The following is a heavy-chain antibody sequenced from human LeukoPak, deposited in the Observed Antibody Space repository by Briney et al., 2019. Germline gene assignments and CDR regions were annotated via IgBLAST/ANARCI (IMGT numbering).Heavy chain of an antibody. CDR2: INTDGSTT. CDR3: AREISGRDDY. D-gene: IGHD2-15*01. J-gene: IGHJ4*02. CDR1: GSEFSRSW. V-gene: IGHV3-74*01. Sequence: GGSLRLSCATSGSEFSRSWMHWVRQAPGKGLAWVSHINTDGSTTNYADSVKGRFTISRDNNKNTLHLQMNNLRAEDTAVYYCAREISGRDDYWGQGTLVTVSS.